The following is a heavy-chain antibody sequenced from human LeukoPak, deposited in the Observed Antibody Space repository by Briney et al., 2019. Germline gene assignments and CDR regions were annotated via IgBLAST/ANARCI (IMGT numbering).Heavy chain of an antibody. CDR1: GYTFTAYY. CDR2: INPNSGNT. J-gene: IGHJ4*02. V-gene: IGHV1-2*02. D-gene: IGHD3-10*01. CDR3: ARDFYGSGSYYGY. Sequence: ASVKVSCKASGYTFTAYYMHWVRQAPGQGLEWMGWINPNSGNTGYAQKFQGRVTMTRDTSISTAYMELSRLRSDDTAVYYCARDFYGSGSYYGYWGQGTLVTVSS.